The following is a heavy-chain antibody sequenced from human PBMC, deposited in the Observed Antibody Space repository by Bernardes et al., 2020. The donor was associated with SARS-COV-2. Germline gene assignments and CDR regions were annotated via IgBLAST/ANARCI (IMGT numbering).Heavy chain of an antibody. V-gene: IGHV1-2*02. CDR2: INPNSGGT. D-gene: IGHD3-10*01. J-gene: IGHJ6*02. CDR1: GYTFTGYY. CDR3: ARGPPSFSFGDPVAYYYYYGMDV. Sequence: ASVKVSCKASGYTFTGYYMHWVRQAPGQGLEWMGWINPNSGGTNYAQKFQGRVTMTRDTSISTAYMELSRLRSDDTAVYYCARGPPSFSFGDPVAYYYYYGMDVWGQGTTVTVSS.